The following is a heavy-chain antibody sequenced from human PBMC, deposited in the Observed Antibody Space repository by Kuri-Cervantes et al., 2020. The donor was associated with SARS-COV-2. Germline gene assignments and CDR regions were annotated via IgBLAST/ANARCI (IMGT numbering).Heavy chain of an antibody. Sequence: ASVKVSCKASGGTFSSYSVNWVRQAPGQGLEWMGRIIPTFDTTTYAQKFQGRVTITADESTSTAHMELRSLRSDDTAVYYCARDKGFFGGPPERGFDYWGQGTLVTVSS. CDR3: ARDKGFFGGPPERGFDY. CDR2: IIPTFDTT. CDR1: GGTFSSYS. D-gene: IGHD3-10*01. J-gene: IGHJ4*02. V-gene: IGHV1-69*13.